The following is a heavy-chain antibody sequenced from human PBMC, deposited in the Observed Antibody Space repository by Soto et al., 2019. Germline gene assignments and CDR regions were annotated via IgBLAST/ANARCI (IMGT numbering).Heavy chain of an antibody. V-gene: IGHV4-61*01. CDR1: GDSVTSVSDY. CDR3: ARGVGFGYYYYHMDL. CDR2: IYYSGSA. J-gene: IGHJ6*02. Sequence: QVQLQESGPGLVKPSETLSLTCTVSGDSVTSVSDYWSWIRQPPGKGLEWIGYIYYSGSADYNPSLGSRVTISIDTSKNQSSLKVTSVTAADTAVYYCARGVGFGYYYYHMDLWGQGTTVTVSS. D-gene: IGHD3-10*01.